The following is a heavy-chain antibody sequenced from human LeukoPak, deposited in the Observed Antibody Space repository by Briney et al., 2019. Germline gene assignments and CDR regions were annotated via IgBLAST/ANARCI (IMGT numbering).Heavy chain of an antibody. CDR3: ARGYFDP. J-gene: IGHJ5*02. V-gene: IGHV4-34*01. CDR2: INHSGST. CDR1: GGSFSGYY. Sequence: SGTLSLTCAVYGGSFSGYYWSWIRQPPGKGLEWIGEINHSGSTNYNPSLKSRVTISVDTSKNQFSLKLSSVTAADTAVYYCARGYFDPWGQGTLVTVSS.